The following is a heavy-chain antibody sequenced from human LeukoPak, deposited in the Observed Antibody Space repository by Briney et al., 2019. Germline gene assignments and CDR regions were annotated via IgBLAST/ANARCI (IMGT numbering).Heavy chain of an antibody. V-gene: IGHV3-23*01. CDR2: ISGSGRNT. Sequence: GGSLRLSCAASGFTFSSYAMIWVRQAPGKGLEWVSAISGSGRNTYYADSVEGRFTISRDNSKNTLYLQMNSLRAEDTAVYFCAKDHIHNDFWSGYSGYWGQGTLVTVSS. CDR3: AKDHIHNDFWSGYSGY. J-gene: IGHJ4*02. D-gene: IGHD3-3*01. CDR1: GFTFSSYA.